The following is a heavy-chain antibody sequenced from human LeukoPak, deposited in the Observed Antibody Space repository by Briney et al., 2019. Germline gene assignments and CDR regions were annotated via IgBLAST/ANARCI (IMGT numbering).Heavy chain of an antibody. V-gene: IGHV1-2*02. Sequence: ASVKVSCKASGYTFTGYYMHWVRQAPGQGLEWMGWINPNSGGTNYAQKFQGRVTMTRDTSISTAYMELSRLRSDDTAVYYCASTYSSGWYSQLGFDYWGQGTLVTVSS. CDR1: GYTFTGYY. D-gene: IGHD6-19*01. CDR3: ASTYSSGWYSQLGFDY. J-gene: IGHJ4*02. CDR2: INPNSGGT.